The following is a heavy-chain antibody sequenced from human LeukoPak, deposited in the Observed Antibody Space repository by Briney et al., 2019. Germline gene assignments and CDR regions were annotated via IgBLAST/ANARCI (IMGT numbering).Heavy chain of an antibody. CDR3: ASEGVGTGTTFGY. CDR2: IIPIFGTA. CDR1: GGTFSSYA. J-gene: IGHJ4*02. Sequence: SVKVSCKASGGTFSSYAISWVRQAPGQGLEWMGGIIPIFGTANYAQKFQGRVTITTDESTSTAYMELSSLRSEDTAVYYCASEGVGTGTTFGYWGQGTLVTVSS. D-gene: IGHD1-7*01. V-gene: IGHV1-69*05.